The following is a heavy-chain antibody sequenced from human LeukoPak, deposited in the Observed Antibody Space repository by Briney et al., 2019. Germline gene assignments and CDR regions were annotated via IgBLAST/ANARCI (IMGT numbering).Heavy chain of an antibody. J-gene: IGHJ3*02. CDR1: GASISNYY. V-gene: IGHV4-59*01. Sequence: SETLSLTCTVSGASISNYYWNWIRQPPGKGLEWIGYIYYSGSTNYNPSLKSRVTISVDTSKNQFSLKLSSVTAADTAVYYCAGGEQWLVPSAFDIWGQGTMVTVSS. CDR3: AGGEQWLVPSAFDI. D-gene: IGHD6-19*01. CDR2: IYYSGST.